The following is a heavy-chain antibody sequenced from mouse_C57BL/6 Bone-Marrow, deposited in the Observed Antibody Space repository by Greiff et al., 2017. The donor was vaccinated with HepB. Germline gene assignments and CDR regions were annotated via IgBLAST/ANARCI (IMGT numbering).Heavy chain of an antibody. Sequence: QVQLQQPGAELVMPGASVKLSCKASGYTFTSYWMHWVKQRPGQGLEWIGEIDPSDSYTNYNQKFKGKSTLTVDKSSSTAYMQLSSLTSEDSAVYYCARSGIYYDYLGWFAYWGQGTLVTVSA. CDR3: ARSGIYYDYLGWFAY. CDR1: GYTFTSYW. CDR2: IDPSDSYT. V-gene: IGHV1-69*01. J-gene: IGHJ3*01. D-gene: IGHD2-4*01.